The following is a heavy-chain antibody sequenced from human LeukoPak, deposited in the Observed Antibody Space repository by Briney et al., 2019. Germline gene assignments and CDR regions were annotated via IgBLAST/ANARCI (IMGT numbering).Heavy chain of an antibody. Sequence: GGSLRLSCAASGFTFSSYGMHWVRQAPGKGLEWVAVISYDGSKKYYADSLKGRFTISRDNSKNTLYLQMNSLRAEDTAVYYCAKEGPNYDILTGYYPYQWGQGTLVTVSS. J-gene: IGHJ1*01. V-gene: IGHV3-30*18. CDR1: GFTFSSYG. D-gene: IGHD3-9*01. CDR3: AKEGPNYDILTGYYPYQ. CDR2: ISYDGSKK.